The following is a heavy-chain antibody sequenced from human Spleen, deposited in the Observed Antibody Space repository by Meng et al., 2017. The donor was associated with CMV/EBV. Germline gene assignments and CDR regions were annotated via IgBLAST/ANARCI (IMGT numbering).Heavy chain of an antibody. Sequence: GSLRLSCTVSGGTVSSGSYYWSWIRQPPGKGLEWIGFIYYSGSTNYNPSLKSRVTISVDTSKNQFSLRLSSVTAADTAVYYCARLGRGDSTRFDPWGQGTLVTVSS. V-gene: IGHV4-61*01. CDR1: GGTVSSGSYY. J-gene: IGHJ5*02. CDR2: IYYSGST. D-gene: IGHD2-2*01. CDR3: ARLGRGDSTRFDP.